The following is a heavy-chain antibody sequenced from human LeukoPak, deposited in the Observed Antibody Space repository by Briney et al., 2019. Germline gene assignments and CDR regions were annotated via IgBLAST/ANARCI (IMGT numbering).Heavy chain of an antibody. CDR1: GFTFSSYE. J-gene: IGHJ6*03. CDR3: ARVHDYIAYYYYYMDV. V-gene: IGHV3-48*03. CDR2: ISSSGSTI. Sequence: GGSLRLSCAASGFTFSSYEMNWVRQAPGKGLEWVSYISSSGSTIYYADSVKGRFTISRDNAKNSLYLQMNSLRAEDTAVYYCARVHDYIAYYYYYMDVWGKGTTVTISS. D-gene: IGHD4-11*01.